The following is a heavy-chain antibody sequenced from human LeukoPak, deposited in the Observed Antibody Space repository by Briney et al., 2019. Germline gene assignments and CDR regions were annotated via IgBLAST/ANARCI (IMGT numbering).Heavy chain of an antibody. CDR1: GGSISSHY. V-gene: IGHV4-59*11. CDR2: IYYSGST. Sequence: PSETLSLTCTASGGSISSHYWSWLRQPPGKGLEWIGYIYYSGSTNYNPSLKSRVTISVDTSKNQFSLKLSSVTAADTAVYYCARFSVAATGGFDYWGQGTLVTVSS. D-gene: IGHD6-19*01. J-gene: IGHJ4*02. CDR3: ARFSVAATGGFDY.